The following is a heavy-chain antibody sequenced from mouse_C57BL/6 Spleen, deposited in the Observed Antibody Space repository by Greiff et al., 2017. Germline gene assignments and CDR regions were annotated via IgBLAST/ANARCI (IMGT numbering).Heavy chain of an antibody. CDR3: ARPLRLGYFDV. J-gene: IGHJ1*03. CDR1: GFTFSDYG. V-gene: IGHV5-17*01. D-gene: IGHD1-1*01. Sequence: EVKVVESGGGLVKPGGSLKLSCAASGFTFSDYGMHWVRQAPEKGLEWVAYISSGSSTIYYADTVKGRFTISRDNAKNTLFLQMTSLRSEDTAMYYCARPLRLGYFDVWGTGTTVTVSS. CDR2: ISSGSSTI.